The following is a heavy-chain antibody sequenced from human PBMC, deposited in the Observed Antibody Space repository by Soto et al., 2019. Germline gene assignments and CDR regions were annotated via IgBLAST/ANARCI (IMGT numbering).Heavy chain of an antibody. CDR3: AREGDDRTWFEP. J-gene: IGHJ5*02. CDR1: GESIATGASY. D-gene: IGHD2-21*02. CDR2: IFYAGDT. V-gene: IGHV4-31*03. Sequence: KTSETLSLTCTVSGESIATGASYWSWIRLQSGKGPEWIGSIFYAGDTYYNPSLKSRVEISLDGSQNQFSLNLRSVTAADTAVYYCAREGDDRTWFEPWGPGTLVTVSS.